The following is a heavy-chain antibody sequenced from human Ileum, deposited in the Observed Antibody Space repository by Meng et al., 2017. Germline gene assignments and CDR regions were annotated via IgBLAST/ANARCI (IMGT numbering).Heavy chain of an antibody. CDR2: IFYTGAT. CDR1: AGSITSGDYY. Sequence: QVQLQDSGPGLAKPSQTLSLNCTVSAGSITSGDYYWSWSRQPPGKGLEWIGYIFYTGATYSNPSLKSRVTVSLDTSKSQFSLKLSSVTAADTAIYYCVSERRRSYFFDYWGQGTLVTVSS. V-gene: IGHV4-30-4*01. J-gene: IGHJ4*02. CDR3: VSERRRSYFFDY.